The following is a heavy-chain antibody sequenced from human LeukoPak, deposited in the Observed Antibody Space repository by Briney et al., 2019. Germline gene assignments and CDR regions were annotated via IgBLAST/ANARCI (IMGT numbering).Heavy chain of an antibody. CDR3: AREGSGSYLDY. D-gene: IGHD3-10*01. Sequence: GRSLRLSCAASGFLFSSYAIHWVRQAPGKGLEWVAVISYDGSNKNYAGSVKGRFTVSRDNSKNTLYLQMNSLRAEDTAVYYCAREGSGSYLDYWGQGTLVTVSS. CDR2: ISYDGSNK. CDR1: GFLFSSYA. J-gene: IGHJ4*02. V-gene: IGHV3-30-3*01.